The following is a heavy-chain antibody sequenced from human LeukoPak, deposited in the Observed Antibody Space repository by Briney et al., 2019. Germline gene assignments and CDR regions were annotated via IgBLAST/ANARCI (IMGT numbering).Heavy chain of an antibody. CDR3: ARDGKAATDAFDI. CDR1: GGTFRSYA. Sequence: SGKSSCKALGGTFRSYAVTWVRKAPGQGLEWMGGFIPIFLTANYAQQFQGRVTITADESTSTAYMELSSLRSEDTAVYYCARDGKAATDAFDIWGQGTMVTVSS. J-gene: IGHJ3*02. D-gene: IGHD2-15*01. V-gene: IGHV1-69*13. CDR2: FIPIFLTA.